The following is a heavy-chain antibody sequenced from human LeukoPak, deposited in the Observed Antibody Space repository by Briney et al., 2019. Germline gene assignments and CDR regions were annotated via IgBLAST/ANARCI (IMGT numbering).Heavy chain of an antibody. CDR3: ARYHPDTADDY. Sequence: ASVKVSCKASGYIFTGYYIHWVRQAPGQGLEWMGWINPDSGVTNYAQKFQGGVTMTRDTSISTAYMELSRLRSDDTAVYYCARYHPDTADDYWGQGTLVTVSS. V-gene: IGHV1-2*02. CDR2: INPDSGVT. J-gene: IGHJ4*02. D-gene: IGHD5-18*01. CDR1: GYIFTGYY.